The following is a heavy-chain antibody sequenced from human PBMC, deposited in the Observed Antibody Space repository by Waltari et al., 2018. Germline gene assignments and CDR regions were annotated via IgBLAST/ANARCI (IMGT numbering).Heavy chain of an antibody. CDR3: ARWVARGNYFDY. J-gene: IGHJ4*02. V-gene: IGHV3-66*02. CDR2: IYSGGST. D-gene: IGHD2-15*01. CDR1: GFTVSSNY. Sequence: EVQLVESGGGLVQPGGSLRLSCAASGFTVSSNYLSWVRQAPGKGLEWVSVIYSGGSTYYADSVKGRFTISRDNSKNTLYLQMNSLRAEDTAVYYCARWVARGNYFDYWGQGTLVTVSS.